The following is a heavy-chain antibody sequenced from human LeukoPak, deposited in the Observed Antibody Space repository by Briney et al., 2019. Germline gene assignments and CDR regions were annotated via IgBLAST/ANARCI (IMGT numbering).Heavy chain of an antibody. CDR3: AREVSPYYYDSSGYYGDY. CDR2: IIPILGIA. CDR1: GGTFSSYA. V-gene: IGHV1-69*04. J-gene: IGHJ4*02. D-gene: IGHD3-22*01. Sequence: SVKVSCTASGGTFSSYAISWVRQAPGQGLEWMGRIIPILGIANYAQKFQGRVTITADKSTSTAYMELSSLRSEDTAVYYCAREVSPYYYDSSGYYGDYWGQGTLVTVSS.